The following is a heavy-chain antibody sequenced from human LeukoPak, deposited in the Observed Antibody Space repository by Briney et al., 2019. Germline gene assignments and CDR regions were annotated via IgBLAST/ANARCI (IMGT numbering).Heavy chain of an antibody. Sequence: TLSLTCTVSGGSISSYYWSWIRQPPGKALEWLALIYWDDDKRYSPSLKSRLTITKDTSKNRVVLTMTNMDPVDTATYYCAHRLSRLGEFDYWGQGTLVTVSS. CDR2: IYWDDDK. CDR3: AHRLSRLGEFDY. V-gene: IGHV2-5*08. D-gene: IGHD3-16*01. CDR1: GGSISSYYW. J-gene: IGHJ4*02.